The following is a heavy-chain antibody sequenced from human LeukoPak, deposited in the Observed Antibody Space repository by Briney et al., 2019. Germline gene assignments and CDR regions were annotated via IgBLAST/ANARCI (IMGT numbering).Heavy chain of an antibody. Sequence: ASVKVSCKASGYTFTGYYMHWVRQAPGQGLEWMGWIYPYSGDTNYAQNFQGWVTMTRDTSISTAYMELSSLKSDDTAVYYCARDRNSGSSLDIWGQGTMLTVSS. J-gene: IGHJ3*02. CDR1: GYTFTGYY. CDR2: IYPYSGDT. V-gene: IGHV1-2*04. D-gene: IGHD6-6*01. CDR3: ARDRNSGSSLDI.